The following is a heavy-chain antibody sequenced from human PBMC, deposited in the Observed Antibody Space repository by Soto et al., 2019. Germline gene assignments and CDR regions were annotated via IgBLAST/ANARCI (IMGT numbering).Heavy chain of an antibody. D-gene: IGHD3-10*01. V-gene: IGHV4-59*01. CDR3: ARTYGPSSDYYYGMDV. Sequence: SETLSLTCTVSGGSISSYYWSWIRQPPGKGLEWIGYIYYSGSTNYNPSLKSRVTISVDTSKNQFSLKLSSVTAADTAVYYCARTYGPSSDYYYGMDVWGQGTTVTVSS. CDR1: GGSISSYY. J-gene: IGHJ6*02. CDR2: IYYSGST.